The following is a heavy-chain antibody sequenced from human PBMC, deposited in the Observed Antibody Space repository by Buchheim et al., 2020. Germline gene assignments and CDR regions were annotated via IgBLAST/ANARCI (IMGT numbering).Heavy chain of an antibody. D-gene: IGHD3-3*01. V-gene: IGHV1-46*01. CDR1: GYTFTSYY. CDR3: ARASFGGRYYYYYGMDV. Sequence: QVQLVQSGAEVKKPGASVKVSCKASGYTFTSYYMHWVRQAPGQGLEWMGIINPSGGSTSYAQKFQGRVTMTRDTSKSTVYMELSSLRSEDTAVYYCARASFGGRYYYYYGMDVWGQGTT. CDR2: INPSGGST. J-gene: IGHJ6*02.